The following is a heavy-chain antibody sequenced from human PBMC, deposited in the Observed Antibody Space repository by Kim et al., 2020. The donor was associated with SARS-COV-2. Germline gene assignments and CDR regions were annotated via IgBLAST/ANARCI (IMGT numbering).Heavy chain of an antibody. Sequence: ASVKVSCKASGYTFTSYAMHWVRQAPGQSLEWMGWINPGNGNTKYSQKLQGRVTIARDTSASTASMELSSLRSEDTAVYYCARGGIAATEGLRYWGQGTLVTVSS. V-gene: IGHV1-3*01. D-gene: IGHD6-13*01. CDR1: GYTFTSYA. J-gene: IGHJ4*02. CDR2: INPGNGNT. CDR3: ARGGIAATEGLRY.